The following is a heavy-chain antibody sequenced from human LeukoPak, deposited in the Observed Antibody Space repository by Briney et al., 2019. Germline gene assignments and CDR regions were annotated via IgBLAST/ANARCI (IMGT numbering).Heavy chain of an antibody. Sequence: SETLSLTCAVYGGSFSGYYWSWIRQPPGKGLEWIGEINHSGSTNYNPSLKSRVTISVDTSKNQFSLKLSPVTAADTAVYYCATDEYSSSDYWGQGTLVTVSS. CDR1: GGSFSGYY. D-gene: IGHD5-18*01. J-gene: IGHJ4*02. V-gene: IGHV4-34*01. CDR3: ATDEYSSSDY. CDR2: INHSGST.